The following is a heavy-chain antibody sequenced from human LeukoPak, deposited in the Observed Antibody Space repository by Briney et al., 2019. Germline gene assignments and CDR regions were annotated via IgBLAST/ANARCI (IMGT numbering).Heavy chain of an antibody. Sequence: ASVKVSCKASGYTFTSYYMHWVRQAPGQGLEWMGIINPSGGSTSYAQKFQGRVTMARDMSTSTVYMELSSLRSEDTAVYYCARDSPWGEKNYYYYYYMDVWGKGTTVTVSS. CDR2: INPSGGST. D-gene: IGHD7-27*01. CDR3: ARDSPWGEKNYYYYYYMDV. CDR1: GYTFTSYY. J-gene: IGHJ6*03. V-gene: IGHV1-46*01.